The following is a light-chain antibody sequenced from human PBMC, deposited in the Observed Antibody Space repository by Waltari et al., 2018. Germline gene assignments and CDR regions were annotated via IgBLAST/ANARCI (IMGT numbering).Light chain of an antibody. Sequence: QSALTQPASVSGSPGPSITISCTGTSSDGGFYNYVSWYQQHPGKAPKLIIYDVSERPAGVSDRFSGSKSGNTASLTISGLQAEDEADYYCNSYTGSSSWVFGGGTKLAVL. V-gene: IGLV2-14*01. CDR2: DVS. CDR3: NSYTGSSSWV. CDR1: SSDGGFYNY. J-gene: IGLJ3*02.